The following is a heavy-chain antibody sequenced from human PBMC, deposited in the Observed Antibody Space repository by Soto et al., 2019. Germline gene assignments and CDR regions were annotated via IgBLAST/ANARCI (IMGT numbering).Heavy chain of an antibody. CDR2: VHYVGTT. V-gene: IGHV4-59*12. Sequence: SETLSVTCSVSGDSMSEFYWSWIRQSPGKVLEWIGYVHYVGTTKYNPSHKSRVTISVDTSKKQFSLNLRSVTAADTAVYYCTRLNYYDTSGYPYFFDYWGQGAPVTVSS. CDR3: TRLNYYDTSGYPYFFDY. CDR1: GDSMSEFY. J-gene: IGHJ4*02. D-gene: IGHD3-22*01.